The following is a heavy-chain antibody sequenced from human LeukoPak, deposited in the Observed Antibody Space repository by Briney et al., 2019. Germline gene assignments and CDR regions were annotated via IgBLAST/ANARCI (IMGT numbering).Heavy chain of an antibody. CDR2: ISGSGGST. CDR3: AKGLWFGESPAYYFDY. CDR1: EFTFSSYA. V-gene: IGHV3-23*01. J-gene: IGHJ4*02. D-gene: IGHD3-10*01. Sequence: GGSLRLSCAASEFTFSSYAMSWVRQAPGKGLEWVSAISGSGGSTYYADSVKGRFTISRDNSKNTLYLQMNSLRAEDTAVYYCAKGLWFGESPAYYFDYWGQGTLVTVSS.